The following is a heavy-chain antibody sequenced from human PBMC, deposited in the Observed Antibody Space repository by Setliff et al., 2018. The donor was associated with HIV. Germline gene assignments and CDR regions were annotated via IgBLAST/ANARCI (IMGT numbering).Heavy chain of an antibody. CDR1: GYSISSGYY. D-gene: IGHD5-18*01. CDR2: IYHSGST. Sequence: SETLSLTCAVSGYSISSGYYWGWIRQPPGKGLEWIGSIYHSGSTYYNPSLKSRVTISVDTSKNQFSLKLSSVTAADTAVYYCAGRDTAMPYWGQGTLVTVPQ. CDR3: AGRDTAMPY. J-gene: IGHJ4*02. V-gene: IGHV4-38-2*01.